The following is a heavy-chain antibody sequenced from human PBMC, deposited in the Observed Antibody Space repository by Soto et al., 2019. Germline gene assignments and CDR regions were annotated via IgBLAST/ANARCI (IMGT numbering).Heavy chain of an antibody. CDR2: INAGNGNT. J-gene: IGHJ4*02. CDR1: VYTFTSYA. V-gene: IGHV1-3*01. CDR3: AKAYYDILMVFLPLDY. D-gene: IGHD3-9*01. Sequence: APVKFSCKASVYTFTSYAMHWVRQTPGQRLEWMGWINAGNGNTKYSQKFQGRVTITRDTSASTAYMELSSLRSEDTAVYYCAKAYYDILMVFLPLDYGGKEPLVPVS.